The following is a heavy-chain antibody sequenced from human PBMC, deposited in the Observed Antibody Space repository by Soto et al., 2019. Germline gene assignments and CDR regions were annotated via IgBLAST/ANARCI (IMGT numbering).Heavy chain of an antibody. CDR2: IYYSGSI. CDR3: AREIAVAGTHYFDY. CDR1: GGSISNYY. V-gene: IGHV4-59*01. Sequence: TVSGGSISNYYWSWIRQPPGKGLEWIGYIYYSGSINYNPSLKSRVTISEDTSKNQFSLKMSSVTDADTAVYYCAREIAVAGTHYFDYWGQGTLVTVYS. J-gene: IGHJ4*02. D-gene: IGHD6-19*01.